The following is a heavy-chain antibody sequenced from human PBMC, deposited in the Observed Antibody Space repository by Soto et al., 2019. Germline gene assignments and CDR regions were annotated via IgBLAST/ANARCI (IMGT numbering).Heavy chain of an antibody. Sequence: ASVKVSCKASGGTFSSYAISWVRQAPGQGLEWMGGIIPIFGTANYAQKFQGRVTITADESTSTAYMELSSLRSEDTAVYYCARGHGYDILTGYYTGRNWFDPWGQGTLVTVSS. CDR1: GGTFSSYA. CDR3: ARGHGYDILTGYYTGRNWFDP. D-gene: IGHD3-9*01. J-gene: IGHJ5*02. V-gene: IGHV1-69*13. CDR2: IIPIFGTA.